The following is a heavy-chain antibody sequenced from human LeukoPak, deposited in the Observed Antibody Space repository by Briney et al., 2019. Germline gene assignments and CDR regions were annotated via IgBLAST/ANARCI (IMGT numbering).Heavy chain of an antibody. D-gene: IGHD6-13*01. V-gene: IGHV1-2*02. CDR1: GYTFTGYY. CDR2: INPNSGGT. CDR3: ARVISVAAAAFDY. Sequence: ASVKVSCKASGYTFTGYYMHWVRQAPGQGLEWMGWINPNSGGTNYAQKFQGRVTMTRDTSISTAYMELSRLRSDDTAMYYCARVISVAAAAFDYWGQGTLVTVSS. J-gene: IGHJ4*02.